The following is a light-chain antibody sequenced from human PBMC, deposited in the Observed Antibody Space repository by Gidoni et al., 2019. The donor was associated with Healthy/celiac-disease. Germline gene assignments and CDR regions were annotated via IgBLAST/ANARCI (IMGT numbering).Light chain of an antibody. J-gene: IGKJ1*01. CDR2: AAS. CDR1: QSISSH. CDR3: QQSYSTPWT. Sequence: DIQMTQSPSSLSASVGARVNITCRASQSISSHLNWYQQKPGKAPKLLIYAASSLQSGVPSRFSGSRSGTDCTLTISSLQPEDFATYYFQQSYSTPWTFGQXTKVEIK. V-gene: IGKV1-39*01.